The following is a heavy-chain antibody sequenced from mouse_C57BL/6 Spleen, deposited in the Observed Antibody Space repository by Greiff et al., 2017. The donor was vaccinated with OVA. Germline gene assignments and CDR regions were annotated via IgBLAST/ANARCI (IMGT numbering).Heavy chain of an antibody. D-gene: IGHD2-5*01. CDR1: GYSITSGYY. J-gene: IGHJ3*01. Sequence: EVQLQQSGPGLVKPSQSLSLTCSVTGYSITSGYYWNWIRQFPGNKLEWMGYISYDGSNNYHPSLKNRISITRDPSKNQFFLKLNSVTTEDTATYYCARENYSNPAWFAYWGQGTLVTGSA. CDR2: ISYDGSN. CDR3: ARENYSNPAWFAY. V-gene: IGHV3-6*01.